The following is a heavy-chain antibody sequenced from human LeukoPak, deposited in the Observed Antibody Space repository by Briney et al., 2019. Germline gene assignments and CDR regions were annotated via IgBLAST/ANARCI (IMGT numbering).Heavy chain of an antibody. D-gene: IGHD3-22*01. CDR1: GGSISSGGYY. CDR3: ARDRIISGYSEGFDY. J-gene: IGHJ4*02. V-gene: IGHV4-31*03. Sequence: SETLSLTCTVSGGSISSGGYYWSWIRQHPGKGLEWIGYIYYSGSTYYNPSLKSRVTMSVDTSKNELSLKLTSVTAADTAVYYCARDRIISGYSEGFDYWGQGTLVTVSS. CDR2: IYYSGST.